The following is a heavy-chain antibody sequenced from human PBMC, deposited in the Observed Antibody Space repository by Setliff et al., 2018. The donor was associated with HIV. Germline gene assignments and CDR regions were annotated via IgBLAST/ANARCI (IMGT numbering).Heavy chain of an antibody. V-gene: IGHV4-34*01. D-gene: IGHD6-19*01. CDR3: ARGSPGGWYDY. Sequence: SETLSLTCAVYGGSFSGYHWNWIRQPPGKGLEWIGEINHSGRTIQSPSLGSRVTISIDTSKNHFSLKLSSVTAADAAVYHCARGSPGGWYDYWGQGTPVTVSS. CDR1: GGSFSGYH. J-gene: IGHJ4*02. CDR2: INHSGRT.